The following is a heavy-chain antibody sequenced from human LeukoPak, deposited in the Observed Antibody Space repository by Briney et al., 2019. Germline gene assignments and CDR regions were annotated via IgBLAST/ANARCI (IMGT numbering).Heavy chain of an antibody. D-gene: IGHD5-18*01. Sequence: ASVKVSCKASGYTFTGYYMHWVRQAPGQGLEWMGWINPNSGGTNYAQKFQGRVTMTRDTSISTAYMELSRLRSDDTAVYYCARDSSGYSYGYTHWGQGNLVTVSS. V-gene: IGHV1-2*02. CDR3: ARDSSGYSYGYTH. J-gene: IGHJ4*02. CDR1: GYTFTGYY. CDR2: INPNSGGT.